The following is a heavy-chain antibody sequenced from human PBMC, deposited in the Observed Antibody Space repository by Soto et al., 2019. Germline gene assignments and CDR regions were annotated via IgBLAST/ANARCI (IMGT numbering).Heavy chain of an antibody. CDR2: ISSSGSTI. J-gene: IGHJ4*02. CDR3: ARVFDSSGYYYVRYFDY. D-gene: IGHD3-22*01. V-gene: IGHV3-11*01. Sequence: GGSRRLSCAASRVTFSDYYMSWIRQAPGKGLEWVSYISSSGSTIYYADSVKGRFTISRDNAKNSLYLQMNSLRAEDTAVYYCARVFDSSGYYYVRYFDYWGQGTLVTVYS. CDR1: RVTFSDYY.